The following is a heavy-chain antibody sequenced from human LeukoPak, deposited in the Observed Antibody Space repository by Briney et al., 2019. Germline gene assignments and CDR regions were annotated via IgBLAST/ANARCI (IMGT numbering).Heavy chain of an antibody. Sequence: SETLSLTCTISGDSTRTFYWSWIRQPPGKGLEWIGYIFYSGSTSYNPSLKSRVTISLDTSKNQFSLRLNSVTPADTAVYYCASGRHNWNYDYWGQGNLVTVSS. CDR2: IFYSGST. CDR1: GDSTRTFY. J-gene: IGHJ4*02. D-gene: IGHD1-20*01. V-gene: IGHV4-59*01. CDR3: ASGRHNWNYDY.